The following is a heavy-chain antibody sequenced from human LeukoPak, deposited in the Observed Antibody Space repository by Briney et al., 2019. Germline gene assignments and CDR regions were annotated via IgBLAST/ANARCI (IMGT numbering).Heavy chain of an antibody. CDR1: EFTFSSYW. V-gene: IGHV3-7*01. Sequence: GGSLRLSCAASEFTFSSYWMSWVRQAPGKGLEWVANIKQDGSEKYYVDSVKGRFTISRDNAKNTVYLEMNSLRAEDTAVYYCARAWDVWGKGTTVTISS. J-gene: IGHJ6*04. CDR3: ARAWDV. CDR2: IKQDGSEK.